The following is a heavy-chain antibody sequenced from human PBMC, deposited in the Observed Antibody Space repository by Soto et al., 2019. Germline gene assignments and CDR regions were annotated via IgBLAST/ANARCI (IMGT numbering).Heavy chain of an antibody. Sequence: QVQLQESGPGLVKPSETLSLTCTVSGGSITNDYWSWIRQPPGKKLDWIGYVYYTGSTIYNPSIKSLVTITVDMSSNQFSLKVSSVSAADTAVYYCVKEGRSPGRYFESWGQGTLVTVSS. CDR2: VYYTGST. CDR1: GGSITNDY. J-gene: IGHJ4*02. V-gene: IGHV4-59*01. CDR3: VKEGRSPGRYFES.